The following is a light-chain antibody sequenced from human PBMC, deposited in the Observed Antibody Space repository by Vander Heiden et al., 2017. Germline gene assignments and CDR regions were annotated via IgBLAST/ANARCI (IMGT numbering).Light chain of an antibody. CDR3: CSYAGSYTVV. V-gene: IGLV2-11*01. Sequence: QSALPQPRPVSGSPGQSVPISCTGTSSDVGGYNYVSWYQQHPGKAPKLMIYDVSKRPSGVPDRFSGSKAGNTASLTISGLQAEDEADYYCCSYAGSYTVVFGGGTKLTVL. CDR2: DVS. CDR1: SSDVGGYNY. J-gene: IGLJ2*01.